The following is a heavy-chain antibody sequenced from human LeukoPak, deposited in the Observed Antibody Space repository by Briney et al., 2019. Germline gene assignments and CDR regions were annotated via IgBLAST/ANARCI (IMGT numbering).Heavy chain of an antibody. CDR3: AKDGGGITTHWFDP. Sequence: GASLRLSCAASGFTFSSYAMSWVRQAPGKGLEWVSAISGSGGSTYYADSVKGRFTISRDNSKNTLYLQMNSLRAEDTAVYYCAKDGGGITTHWFDPWGQGTLVTVSS. J-gene: IGHJ5*02. CDR1: GFTFSSYA. CDR2: ISGSGGST. D-gene: IGHD3-22*01. V-gene: IGHV3-23*01.